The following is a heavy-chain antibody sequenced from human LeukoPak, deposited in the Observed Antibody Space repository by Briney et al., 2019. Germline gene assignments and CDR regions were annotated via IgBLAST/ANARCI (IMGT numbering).Heavy chain of an antibody. D-gene: IGHD1-26*01. V-gene: IGHV1-69*05. CDR3: ATVNLGASQFDY. CDR2: IIPIFGTA. CDR1: GGTFSSYA. Sequence: GSSVKVSCKASGGTFSSYAISWVRQAPGQRLEWMGGIIPIFGTANYAQKFQGRVTITTDESTSTAYMELSSLRSEDTAVYYCATVNLGASQFDYWGQGTLVTVSS. J-gene: IGHJ4*02.